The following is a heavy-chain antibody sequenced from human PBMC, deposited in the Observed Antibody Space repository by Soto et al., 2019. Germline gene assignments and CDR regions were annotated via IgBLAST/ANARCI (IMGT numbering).Heavy chain of an antibody. V-gene: IGHV3-30-3*01. CDR1: GFTFSSYA. CDR2: ISYDGSNK. Sequence: GGSLRLSCAASGFTFSSYAMRWFRQAPGKGLEWVAVISYDGSNKYYADSVKGRFTISRDNSKNTLYLQMNSLRAEDTAVYYCARDLVYSSGWTTLTLYSYYYYGMDVWGQGTTVTVSS. D-gene: IGHD6-19*01. J-gene: IGHJ6*02. CDR3: ARDLVYSSGWTTLTLYSYYYYGMDV.